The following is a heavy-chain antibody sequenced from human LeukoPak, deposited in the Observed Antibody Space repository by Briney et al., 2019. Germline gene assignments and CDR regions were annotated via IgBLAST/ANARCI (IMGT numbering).Heavy chain of an antibody. V-gene: IGHV1-69*13. J-gene: IGHJ6*03. CDR1: GGTYSSYA. CDR3: ARGIPSVHYYYYMDV. CDR2: IIPIFGTA. Sequence: SVKVSCKASGGTYSSYAISWVRQAPGQGLEWMGGIIPIFGTANYAQKFQGRITITADESTSTAYMELSSLRSEDTAVYYCARGIPSVHYYYYMDVWGKGTTVTVSS. D-gene: IGHD2-8*01.